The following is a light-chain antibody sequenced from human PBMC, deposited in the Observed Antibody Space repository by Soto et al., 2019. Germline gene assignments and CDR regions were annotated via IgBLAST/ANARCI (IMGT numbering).Light chain of an antibody. CDR3: LQHNSYPWT. Sequence: PLTQSPPFLSASVGDRVTITCRASQDISAYLAWYQQKPGKAPNLLIYAASTLQSGVPSRFSGSGSGTEFTLTISSLQPEDFATYYCLQHNSYPWTFGQGTKVDIK. CDR1: QDISAY. V-gene: IGKV1-9*01. CDR2: AAS. J-gene: IGKJ1*01.